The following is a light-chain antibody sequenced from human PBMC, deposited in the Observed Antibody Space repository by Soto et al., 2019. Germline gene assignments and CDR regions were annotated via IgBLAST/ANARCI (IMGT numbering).Light chain of an antibody. V-gene: IGLV1-44*01. CDR3: TAWDARANGQV. Sequence: QAVVTQPPSASGTPGQRVTISCSGSSSNIGSHTVTWYQQVPGTAPKLLIFSHNQRPSGVPDRFSGSKSGTSASLAISGLQSDDEADYYCTAWDARANGQVFGGGTKLTVL. CDR2: SHN. J-gene: IGLJ2*01. CDR1: SSNIGSHT.